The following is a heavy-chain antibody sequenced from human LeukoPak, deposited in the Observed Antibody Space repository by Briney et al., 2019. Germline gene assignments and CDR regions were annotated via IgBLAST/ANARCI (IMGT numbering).Heavy chain of an antibody. CDR2: IYPGDSDT. D-gene: IGHD6-19*01. CDR1: GYSFTSYW. CDR3: ARLWRYSSGWYYFDY. J-gene: IGHJ4*02. Sequence: GESLKISCKGSGYSFTSYWIGWVRQMPGEGLEWMGIIYPGDSDTRYSPSFQGQVTISADKSISTAYLQWSSLKASDTAMYYCARLWRYSSGWYYFDYWGQGTLVTVSS. V-gene: IGHV5-51*01.